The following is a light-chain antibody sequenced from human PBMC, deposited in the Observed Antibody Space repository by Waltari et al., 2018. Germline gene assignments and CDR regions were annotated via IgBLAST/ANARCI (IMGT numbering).Light chain of an antibody. V-gene: IGKV3-15*01. CDR1: QNVNSN. CDR2: GAS. J-gene: IGKJ2*01. CDR3: HQYNNWPPYT. Sequence: VMTPSPATLSVSPGERATLPCRASQNVNSNLAWYQQKPGQAPRLLIYGASSTATGIPARFSGSGSGTEFTLTISSLQSEDFAVYYCHQYNNWPPYTFGQGTKLEIK.